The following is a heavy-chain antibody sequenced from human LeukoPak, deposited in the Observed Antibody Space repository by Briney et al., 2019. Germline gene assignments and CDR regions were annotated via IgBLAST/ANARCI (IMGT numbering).Heavy chain of an antibody. CDR1: GFTFSSYA. V-gene: IGHV3-23*01. Sequence: GGSLRLSCAASGFTFSSYAMSWVRQAPGKGLEWVSAISGSGGSTYYADSVKGRFTISRDNSKNTLYLQMNSLRAEDTAVYYCAKDLTRIRGVEYNWFDPWGQGTLVTVSS. D-gene: IGHD3-10*01. CDR2: ISGSGGST. J-gene: IGHJ5*02. CDR3: AKDLTRIRGVEYNWFDP.